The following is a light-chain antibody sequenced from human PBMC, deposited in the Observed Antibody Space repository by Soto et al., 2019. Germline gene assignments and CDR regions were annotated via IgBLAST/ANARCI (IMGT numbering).Light chain of an antibody. J-gene: IGKJ1*01. Sequence: DIQMTQYPSTLSASVGDRVTITCRASQSISSWLAWYQQKPGKAPKLLIYDASYLERGVPSRFSGSGSGTEFTLTISDLQPDDLATYYCQQYNSFWTFGQGTKVE. CDR1: QSISSW. CDR2: DAS. CDR3: QQYNSFWT. V-gene: IGKV1-5*01.